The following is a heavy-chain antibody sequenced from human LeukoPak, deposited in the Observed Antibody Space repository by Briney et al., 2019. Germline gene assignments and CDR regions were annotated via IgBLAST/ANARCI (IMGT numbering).Heavy chain of an antibody. CDR1: GFTFSSYA. D-gene: IGHD1-26*01. CDR3: AKDQSGWGLLGFLYYFDY. Sequence: GGSLRLSCAASGFTFSSYAMSWVRQAPGKGLEWVSAISGSGGSTYYADSVKGRFTISRDNSKNTLYLQMNSLRAEDTAVYYCAKDQSGWGLLGFLYYFDYWGQGTLVTVSS. J-gene: IGHJ4*02. CDR2: ISGSGGST. V-gene: IGHV3-23*01.